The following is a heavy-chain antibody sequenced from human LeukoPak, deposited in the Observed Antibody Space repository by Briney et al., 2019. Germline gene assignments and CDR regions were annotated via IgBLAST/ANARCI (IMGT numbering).Heavy chain of an antibody. CDR1: GFTFSSYA. V-gene: IGHV3-66*02. J-gene: IGHJ5*02. Sequence: GASLRLSCAASGFTFSSYAMSWVRQAPGKGLEWVSVIHSGGSTFYADFVKGRFTISRDNSKNTLYLQMNSLRTDDTAVYYCASSSWSRSNWFDPWGQGTLVTVSS. D-gene: IGHD6-13*01. CDR3: ASSSWSRSNWFDP. CDR2: IHSGGST.